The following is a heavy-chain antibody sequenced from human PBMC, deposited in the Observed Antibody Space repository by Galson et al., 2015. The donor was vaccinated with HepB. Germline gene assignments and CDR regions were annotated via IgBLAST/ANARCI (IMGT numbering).Heavy chain of an antibody. CDR1: GFIFNNYA. D-gene: IGHD1-26*01. J-gene: IGHJ6*02. V-gene: IGHV3-23*01. CDR3: AKSLRHYPYDMDV. Sequence: SLRLSCAASGFIFNNYAMTWVRQPPGKGLEWVPSISGGGGNTFYSESVKGRFTISRDNSKNTLFLQMNSLRADDTAVYSCAKSLRHYPYDMDVWGLGTTVSVSS. CDR2: ISGGGGNT.